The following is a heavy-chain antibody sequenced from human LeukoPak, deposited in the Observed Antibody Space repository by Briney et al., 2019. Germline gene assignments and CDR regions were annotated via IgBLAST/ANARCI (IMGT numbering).Heavy chain of an antibody. CDR1: GFIFRSHT. CDR2: ISPGSSTI. J-gene: IGHJ4*02. Sequence: PGGSLRLSCAASGFIFRSHTMNWVRQGPGKGLEWVSYISPGSSTIYYADSVKGRFTISRDNAKNSLYLQMNSLRDEDTAVYYCARSKQLDYWGQGTLVTVSS. D-gene: IGHD6-13*01. CDR3: ARSKQLDY. V-gene: IGHV3-48*02.